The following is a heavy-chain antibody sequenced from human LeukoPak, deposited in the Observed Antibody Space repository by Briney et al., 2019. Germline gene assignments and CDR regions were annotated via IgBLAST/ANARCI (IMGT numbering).Heavy chain of an antibody. J-gene: IGHJ4*02. Sequence: GGSLRLSCAASGFTFSSYSMNWVRQAPGKVLEWVSYISSSSSTIYYADSVKGRFTISIDNAKNSLYLQMNSLRAEDTAVYYCARGTINYFDYWGQGTLVTVSS. CDR3: ARGTINYFDY. CDR2: ISSSSSTI. V-gene: IGHV3-48*01. CDR1: GFTFSSYS. D-gene: IGHD4/OR15-4a*01.